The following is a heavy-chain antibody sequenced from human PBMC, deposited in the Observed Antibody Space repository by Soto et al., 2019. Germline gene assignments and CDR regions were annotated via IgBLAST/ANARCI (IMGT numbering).Heavy chain of an antibody. CDR1: GGSFSGYY. Sequence: QVQLQQWGAGLLKPSETLSLTCAVYGGSFSGYYWSWIRQPPGKGLEWIGEINHSGSTNYNPSLKSRVTISVDTSKNQFSLKLSSVTAADTAVYYCARGLTTYYYDSSGYYRKKINYYFDYWGQGTLVTVSS. CDR3: ARGLTTYYYDSSGYYRKKINYYFDY. D-gene: IGHD3-22*01. J-gene: IGHJ4*02. V-gene: IGHV4-34*01. CDR2: INHSGST.